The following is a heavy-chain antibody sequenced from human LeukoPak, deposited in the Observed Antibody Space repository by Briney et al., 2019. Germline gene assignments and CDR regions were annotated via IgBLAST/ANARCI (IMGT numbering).Heavy chain of an antibody. CDR2: IKPDGSET. J-gene: IGHJ4*02. CDR3: ARGGGWDQLLCHY. CDR1: GFSLGDYW. Sequence: GGSLRLSCAAAGFSLGDYWMNWVRKVAGKGVGWLATIKPDGSETHYVASLKGRLSISRDNSKNSLYLQSNSLRAEDTAVYYCARGGGWDQLLCHYWGQGTLVTVSP. D-gene: IGHD2-2*01. V-gene: IGHV3-7*01.